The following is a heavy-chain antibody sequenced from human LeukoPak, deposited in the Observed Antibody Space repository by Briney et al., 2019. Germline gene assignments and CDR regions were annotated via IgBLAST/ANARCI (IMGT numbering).Heavy chain of an antibody. Sequence: PGGSLRLSCAASGFTVSSNYMSWVRQAPGKGLEWVSSISSSSSYIYYADSVKGRFTISRDNAKNSLYLQMNSLRAEDTAVYYCARGMVYCSGGSCFDYWGQGTLVTVSS. CDR3: ARGMVYCSGGSCFDY. CDR2: ISSSSSYI. D-gene: IGHD2-15*01. J-gene: IGHJ4*02. V-gene: IGHV3-21*01. CDR1: GFTVSSNY.